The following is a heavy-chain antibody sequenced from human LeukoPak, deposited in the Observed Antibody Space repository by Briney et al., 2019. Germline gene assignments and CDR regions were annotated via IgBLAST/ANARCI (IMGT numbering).Heavy chain of an antibody. J-gene: IGHJ4*02. Sequence: GGSLRLSCAASGFTFSIYSMNWVRQAPGKGLEWLSYITSDSNTIYYADSVKGRFTISRDNAKNSLYLQMNSLRPEDTAVYYCAKDSLGTRTVTLDYWGQGTLVTVSS. CDR1: GFTFSIYS. CDR3: AKDSLGTRTVTLDY. V-gene: IGHV3-48*01. D-gene: IGHD4-17*01. CDR2: ITSDSNTI.